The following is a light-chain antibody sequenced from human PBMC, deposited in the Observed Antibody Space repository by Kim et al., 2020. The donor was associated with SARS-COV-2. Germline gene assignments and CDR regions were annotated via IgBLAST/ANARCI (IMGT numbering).Light chain of an antibody. CDR2: NTN. CDR3: STWDDSVSGRV. J-gene: IGLJ3*02. Sequence: GQRVTISCSGSGSNIESQLMFWYQHLPGTAPKLLIYNTNQRPSGVPGRFSGSKSGTSASLAISGLRSEDEGDYYCSTWDDSVSGRVFGGGTQLTVL. V-gene: IGLV1-47*02. CDR1: GSNIESQL.